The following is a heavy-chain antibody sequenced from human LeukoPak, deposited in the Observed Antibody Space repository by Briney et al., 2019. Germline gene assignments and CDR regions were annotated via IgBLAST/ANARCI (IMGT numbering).Heavy chain of an antibody. V-gene: IGHV4-4*02. Sequence: SETLSLTCAVSGGFISSGNWWGWFRQPPGKGLEWIGEIHHSVGTNYNPSLKSRVAISRDKSKNQFSLDVTSVTAADTAMYYCARKGPATIADYWGRGTLVTVSS. CDR1: GGFISSGNW. CDR2: IHHSVGT. J-gene: IGHJ4*02. CDR3: ARKGPATIADY. D-gene: IGHD4-11*01.